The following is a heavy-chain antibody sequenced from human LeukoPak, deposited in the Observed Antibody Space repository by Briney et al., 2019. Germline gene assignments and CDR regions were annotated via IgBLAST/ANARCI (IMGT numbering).Heavy chain of an antibody. CDR2: ISSSRSTI. Sequence: GGSLRLSCAASGFTFSSYSMNWVRQAPGKGLEWVSYISSSRSTIYYADSVKGRFTISRDNAKNSLYLQMNSLRAEDTAVYYCAPDAHFDYWGQGTLVTVSS. CDR1: GFTFSSYS. V-gene: IGHV3-48*01. CDR3: APDAHFDY. D-gene: IGHD2-2*01. J-gene: IGHJ4*02.